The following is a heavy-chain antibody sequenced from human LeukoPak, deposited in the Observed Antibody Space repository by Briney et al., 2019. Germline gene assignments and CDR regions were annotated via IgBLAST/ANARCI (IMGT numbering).Heavy chain of an antibody. CDR3: ATTAGNYYDSSGYYSFDY. V-gene: IGHV1-69*05. D-gene: IGHD3-22*01. CDR2: IIPIFGTA. CDR1: GGTFSSYA. Sequence: SVKVSCKASGGTFSSYAISWVRQAPGQGLEWMGGIIPIFGTANYAQKFQGRVTITTDESTSTAYMELSSLRSEDTAVYYCATTAGNYYDSSGYYSFDYWGQGTLVTVSP. J-gene: IGHJ4*02.